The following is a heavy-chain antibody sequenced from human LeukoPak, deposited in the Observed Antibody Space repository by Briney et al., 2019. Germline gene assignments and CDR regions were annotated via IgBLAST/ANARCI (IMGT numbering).Heavy chain of an antibody. D-gene: IGHD6-13*01. V-gene: IGHV1-8*01. CDR3: ARLASSSWPLYYYYGMDV. CDR2: MNPNNGNT. J-gene: IGHJ6*02. Sequence: ASVKVSCKASGYTFTSYDVNWVRQATGQGLEWMGWMNPNNGNTGYAQKFQGRVTMTRSTSISTAYMELSSLRSEDTAVYYCARLASSSWPLYYYYGMDVWGQGTTVTVSS. CDR1: GYTFTSYD.